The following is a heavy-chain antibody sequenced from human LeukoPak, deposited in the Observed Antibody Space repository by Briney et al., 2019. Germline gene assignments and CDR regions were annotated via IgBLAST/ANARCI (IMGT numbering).Heavy chain of an antibody. V-gene: IGHV1-2*02. CDR1: GYTFTGYY. J-gene: IGHJ4*02. Sequence: ASVKVSCKASGYTFTGYYMRWVRQAPGQGLEWMGWIHPNSGATRYAQKFQGRVSMTRDTSVSTAYLDLSGLTSDDTAIYYCARDLEAAAALDYWGQGTLVTVSS. D-gene: IGHD6-13*01. CDR3: ARDLEAAAALDY. CDR2: IHPNSGAT.